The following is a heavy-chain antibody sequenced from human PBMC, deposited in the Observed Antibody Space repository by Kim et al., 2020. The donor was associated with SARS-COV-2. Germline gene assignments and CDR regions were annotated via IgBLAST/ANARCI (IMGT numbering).Heavy chain of an antibody. CDR3: ARGSSGSYYGMDV. J-gene: IGHJ6*02. V-gene: IGHV3-30*01. D-gene: IGHD1-26*01. Sequence: YADSVKGRFTIPRDNSKNTLYLQMNSLRAEDTAVYYCARGSSGSYYGMDVWGQGTTVTVSS.